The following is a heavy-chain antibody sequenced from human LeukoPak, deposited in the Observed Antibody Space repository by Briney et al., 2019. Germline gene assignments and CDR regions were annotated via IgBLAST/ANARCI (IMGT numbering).Heavy chain of an antibody. V-gene: IGHV4-59*01. J-gene: IGHJ4*02. CDR3: ARGDYDFWSGYLPLDY. CDR2: IYYSGST. CDR1: GGSISSYY. D-gene: IGHD3-3*01. Sequence: SETLSLTCTVSGGSISSYYWSWIRQPPGKGLEWIGYIYYSGSTNYNPSLKSRVTISVDTSKNQFSLKLSSVTAADTAVCYCARGDYDFWSGYLPLDYWGQGTLVTVSS.